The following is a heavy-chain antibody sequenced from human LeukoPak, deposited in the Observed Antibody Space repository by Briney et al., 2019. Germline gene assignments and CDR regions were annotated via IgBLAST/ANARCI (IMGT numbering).Heavy chain of an antibody. CDR2: ISGSGSTI. J-gene: IGHJ4*02. V-gene: IGHV3-48*03. CDR3: ARAEIRNAFFFDG. Sequence: XVSDISGSGSTIYYADSVKGRFTISRDNAKNSLSLQLNSLRAEDTGIYYCARAEIRNAFFFDGWGQGTLVTVSS. D-gene: IGHD3-3*01.